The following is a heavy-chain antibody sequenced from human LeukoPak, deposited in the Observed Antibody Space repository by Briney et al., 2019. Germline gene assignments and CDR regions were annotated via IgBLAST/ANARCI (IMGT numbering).Heavy chain of an antibody. CDR2: FDPEDGET. CDR1: GYTLTELS. D-gene: IGHD3-10*01. J-gene: IGHJ6*02. V-gene: IGHV1-24*01. Sequence: ASVKVSCKVSGYTLTELSMHWVRQAPGKGLEWMGGFDPEDGETIYAQKFQGRVTMTEDTSTDTAYMELSSLRSEDTAVYYCATDYYGSGSYYPGLYYYYGMDVWGQGTTVTVSS. CDR3: ATDYYGSGSYYPGLYYYYGMDV.